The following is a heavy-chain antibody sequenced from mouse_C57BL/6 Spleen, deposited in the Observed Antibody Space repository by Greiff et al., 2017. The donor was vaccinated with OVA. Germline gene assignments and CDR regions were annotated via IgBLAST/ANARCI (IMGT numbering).Heavy chain of an antibody. CDR3: ARHDGYYDAMDY. Sequence: QVQLQQSGPGLVAPSQSLSITCTVSGFSLTSSGVHWVRQPPGKGLAWLVVIWSDGSTTYNSALKSRLSISKDNSKSQVFLKMNSLQTDDTAMYYCARHDGYYDAMDYWGQGTSVTVAS. J-gene: IGHJ4*01. V-gene: IGHV2-6-1*01. CDR1: GFSLTSSG. D-gene: IGHD2-3*01. CDR2: IWSDGST.